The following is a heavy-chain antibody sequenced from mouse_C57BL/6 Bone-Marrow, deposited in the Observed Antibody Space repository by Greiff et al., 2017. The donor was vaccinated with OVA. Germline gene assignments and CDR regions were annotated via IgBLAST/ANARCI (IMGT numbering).Heavy chain of an antibody. Sequence: EVKLQQSGPELVKPGASVKISCKASGYTFTDYYMNWVKQSHGKSLEWIGDINPNNGGTSYNQKFKGKATLTVDKSSSTAYMELRSLTSEDSAVYYCARGDDYLYAMDYGGQGTSVTVSA. CDR1: GYTFTDYY. J-gene: IGHJ4*01. D-gene: IGHD2-4*01. CDR2: INPNNGGT. V-gene: IGHV1-26*01. CDR3: ARGDDYLYAMDY.